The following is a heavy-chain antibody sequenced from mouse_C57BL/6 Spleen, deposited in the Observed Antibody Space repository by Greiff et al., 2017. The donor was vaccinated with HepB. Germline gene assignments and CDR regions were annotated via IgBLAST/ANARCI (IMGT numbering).Heavy chain of an antibody. V-gene: IGHV5-17*01. Sequence: DVKLQESGGGLVKPGGSLKLSCAASGFTFSDYGMHWVRQAPEKGLEWVAYISSGSSTIYYADTVKGRFTISRDNAKNTLFLQMTSLRSEDTAMYYCARWGIYYYGSRDWYFDVWCTGTTVTVSS. CDR1: GFTFSDYG. CDR3: ARWGIYYYGSRDWYFDV. CDR2: ISSGSSTI. J-gene: IGHJ1*03. D-gene: IGHD1-1*01.